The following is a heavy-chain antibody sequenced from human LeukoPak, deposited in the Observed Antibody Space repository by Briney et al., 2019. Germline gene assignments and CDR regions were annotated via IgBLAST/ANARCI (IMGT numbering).Heavy chain of an antibody. CDR2: IIPILGMA. J-gene: IGHJ4*02. V-gene: IGHV1-69*04. CDR3: ARGWGGGGGGGPYSSSYFDY. Sequence: SVKVSCKASGGTFSSYAISWVRQAPGRGLEWMGRIIPILGMANYAQKFQGRVTITADKSTSTAYMELSSLRSEDTAVYYCARGWGGGGGGGPYSSSYFDYWGQGTLVTVSS. D-gene: IGHD6-13*01. CDR1: GGTFSSYA.